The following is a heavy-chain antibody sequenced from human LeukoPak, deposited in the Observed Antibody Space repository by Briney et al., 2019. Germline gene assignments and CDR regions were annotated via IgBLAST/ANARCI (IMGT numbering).Heavy chain of an antibody. V-gene: IGHV3-7*03. CDR2: IKQDGSEK. CDR1: GFTFSSYW. Sequence: GGSLRLSCAASGFTFSSYWMSWVRQAPGKGLEWVAIIKQDGSEKYYVDSVKGRFTISRDNAKNSLYLQMNSLRAEDTAVYYCARWRLYCSSTSCYFDYWGQGTLVTVSS. D-gene: IGHD2-2*01. CDR3: ARWRLYCSSTSCYFDY. J-gene: IGHJ4*02.